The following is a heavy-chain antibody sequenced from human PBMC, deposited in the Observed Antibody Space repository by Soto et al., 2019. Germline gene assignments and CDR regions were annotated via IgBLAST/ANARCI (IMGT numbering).Heavy chain of an antibody. V-gene: IGHV3-74*01. CDR1: GFTFSSYW. J-gene: IGHJ4*02. CDR2: INSDGSDT. D-gene: IGHD6-13*01. Sequence: GGSLRVSWAASGFTFSSYWMNWVRQGPGKGLVWVSRINSDGSDTSYADSVKGRFTISRDNAKNTLYLQMNSLRAEDTAVYYCARLDSSSWAFDYWGQGTLVTVSS. CDR3: ARLDSSSWAFDY.